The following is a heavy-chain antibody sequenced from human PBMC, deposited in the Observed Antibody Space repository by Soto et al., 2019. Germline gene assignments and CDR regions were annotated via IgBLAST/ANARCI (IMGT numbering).Heavy chain of an antibody. CDR1: GFTFSSYG. Sequence: GGSLRLSCAASGFTFSSYGMHWVRQAPGKGLEWVAVIWHDGSNKYYADSVKGRFTISRDNSKNTLYLQMNSLRAEDTAVYYCARDRLAAAGTGYYFDYWGQGTLVTVSS. V-gene: IGHV3-33*01. J-gene: IGHJ4*02. D-gene: IGHD6-13*01. CDR3: ARDRLAAAGTGYYFDY. CDR2: IWHDGSNK.